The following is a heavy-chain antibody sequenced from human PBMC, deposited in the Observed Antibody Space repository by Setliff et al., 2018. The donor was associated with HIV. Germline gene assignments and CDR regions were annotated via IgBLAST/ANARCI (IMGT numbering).Heavy chain of an antibody. Sequence: GASVKVSCKASGYTFTSYYIHWVRQAPGQGLEWMGRINPSGGDTKYTQKFEGRVTMTSDTSISTVYMELSSLRSDDTAVYYCARVSELLAYYMDVWGKGTTVTVSS. D-gene: IGHD1-26*01. CDR3: ARVSELLAYYMDV. V-gene: IGHV1-2*02. J-gene: IGHJ6*03. CDR1: GYTFTSYY. CDR2: INPSGGDT.